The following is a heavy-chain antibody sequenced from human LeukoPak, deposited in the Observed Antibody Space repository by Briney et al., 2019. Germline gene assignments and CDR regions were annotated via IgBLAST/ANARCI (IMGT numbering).Heavy chain of an antibody. CDR1: GGSISSYY. CDR3: ASDCSSTSCYLLFSPAGMDV. D-gene: IGHD2-2*01. V-gene: IGHV4-59*01. J-gene: IGHJ6*02. CDR2: IYYSGST. Sequence: SETLSLTCTVSGGSISSYYWSWIRQPPGKGLEWIGYIYYSGSTNYNPSLKSRVTISVDTSKNQFSLKLSSVTAEDTAVYYCASDCSSTSCYLLFSPAGMDVWGQGTTVTVSS.